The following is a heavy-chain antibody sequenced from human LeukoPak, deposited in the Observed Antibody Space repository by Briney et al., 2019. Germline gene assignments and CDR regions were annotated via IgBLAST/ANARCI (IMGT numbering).Heavy chain of an antibody. V-gene: IGHV3-23*01. CDR1: GFTFSSYA. CDR2: ISGSGGST. CDR3: ARTPRGYGINFDY. Sequence: PGGSLRLSCAASGFTFSSYAMSWVRQAPGKGLEWVSAISGSGGSTYYADSVKGRFTISRDNSKNSLYLQMNSLRAEDTAVYYCARTPRGYGINFDYWGQGTLVTVSS. D-gene: IGHD5-18*01. J-gene: IGHJ4*02.